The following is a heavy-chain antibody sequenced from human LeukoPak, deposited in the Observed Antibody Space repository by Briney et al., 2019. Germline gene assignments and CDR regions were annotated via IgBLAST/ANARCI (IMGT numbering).Heavy chain of an antibody. J-gene: IGHJ4*02. CDR2: VLYSGTA. CDR3: ARGYGDFRVEGRYFHS. CDR1: DGSITNYD. V-gene: IGHV4-59*01. Sequence: SETLSLTCTVSDGSITNYDWSWVRQPPGKGLEFIGHVLYSGTADYNPSLKSRVTISIDTSKKHFFLKLKSVTAADTAVYYCARGYGDFRVEGRYFHSWGQGTLVTVSS. D-gene: IGHD4-17*01.